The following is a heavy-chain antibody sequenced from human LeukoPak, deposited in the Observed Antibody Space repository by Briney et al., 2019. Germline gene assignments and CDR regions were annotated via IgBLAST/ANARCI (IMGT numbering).Heavy chain of an antibody. D-gene: IGHD5-18*01. CDR2: ISWNSGSI. Sequence: GGSLRLSCAASGFTFVNYAMHWVRQAQGKGLGWVSGISWNSGSIGYADSVKGRFTISRDNAKNSLYLQMNSLRAEDTALYYCAKGGYSYGDGFDYWGQGTLVTVSS. CDR1: GFTFVNYA. J-gene: IGHJ4*02. V-gene: IGHV3-9*01. CDR3: AKGGYSYGDGFDY.